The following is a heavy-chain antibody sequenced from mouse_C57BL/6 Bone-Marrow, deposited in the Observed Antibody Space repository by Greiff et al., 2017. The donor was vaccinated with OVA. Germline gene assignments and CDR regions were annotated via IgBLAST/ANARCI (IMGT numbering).Heavy chain of an antibody. CDR1: GFTFSDAW. CDR2: IRNKANNHAT. V-gene: IGHV6-6*01. D-gene: IGHD1-1*02. CDR3: TRGGNYAMDY. J-gene: IGHJ4*01. Sequence: EVQLQESGGGLVQPGGSMKLSCAASGFTFSDAWMDWVRQSPEKGLEWVAEIRNKANNHATYYAESVKGRFTISRDDSKRRVYLQMDSLRAEDTGIYYCTRGGNYAMDYWGQGTSVTVSS.